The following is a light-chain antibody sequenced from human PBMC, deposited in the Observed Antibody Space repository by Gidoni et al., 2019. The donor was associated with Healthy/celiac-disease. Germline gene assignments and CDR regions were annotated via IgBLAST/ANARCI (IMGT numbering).Light chain of an antibody. CDR2: GAS. V-gene: IGKV3-15*01. CDR1: QSVSSN. J-gene: IGKJ1*01. Sequence: EIVMTQSPATLSVSPGERATLSCRASQSVSSNLAWYQQKPGQAPRLLIYGASTRATGIPARFSGGGSGTEFTLPISSLQSEDFAVYYCQQYNNWPLWTFGQGTKVEIK. CDR3: QQYNNWPLWT.